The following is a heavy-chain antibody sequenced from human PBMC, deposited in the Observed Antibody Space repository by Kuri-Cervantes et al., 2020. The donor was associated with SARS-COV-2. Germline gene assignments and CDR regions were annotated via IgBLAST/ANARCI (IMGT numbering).Heavy chain of an antibody. J-gene: IGHJ1*01. Sequence: GESLKISCAASGFTFSNAWMSWDRQAPGKGLEWVSYISSSGSTIYYADSVKGRFTISRDNAKNSLYLQMNSLRAEDTAVYYCARDGYYDSSGYYYVVYFQHWGQGTLVTVSS. V-gene: IGHV3-11*04. CDR1: GFTFSNAW. D-gene: IGHD3-22*01. CDR3: ARDGYYDSSGYYYVVYFQH. CDR2: ISSSGSTI.